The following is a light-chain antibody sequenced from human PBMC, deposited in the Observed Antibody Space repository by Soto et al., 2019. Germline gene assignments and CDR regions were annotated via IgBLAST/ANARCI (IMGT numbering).Light chain of an antibody. V-gene: IGKV3-15*01. CDR3: QQYHYWPIT. CDR1: QSVASS. J-gene: IGKJ5*01. Sequence: ERVMTQSPGTQSASPGERVTLSCRASQSVASSVAWYQQKPGQAPRLILYGASTRATGFPARFSGSGSGTEFTLTISSLESEDFAVYLCQQYHYWPITFGQGTRLEIK. CDR2: GAS.